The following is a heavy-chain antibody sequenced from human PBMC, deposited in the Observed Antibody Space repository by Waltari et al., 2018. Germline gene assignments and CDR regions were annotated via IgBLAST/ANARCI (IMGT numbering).Heavy chain of an antibody. CDR1: GFTFSSYG. Sequence: QVQLVESGGGVVQPGRSLRLSCAASGFTFSSYGMHWVRQAPGKGLEWVAVISYDGSNKYYADSVKGRFTISRDNSKNTLYLQMNSLRAEDTAVYYCAKDLIAAAGYYYYGMDVWGQGTTVTVSS. J-gene: IGHJ6*02. CDR3: AKDLIAAAGYYYYGMDV. CDR2: ISYDGSNK. D-gene: IGHD6-13*01. V-gene: IGHV3-30*18.